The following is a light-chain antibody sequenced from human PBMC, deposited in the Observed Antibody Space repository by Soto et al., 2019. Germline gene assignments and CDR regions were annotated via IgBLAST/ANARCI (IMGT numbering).Light chain of an antibody. V-gene: IGKV2-28*01. CDR3: MQALQTPWT. J-gene: IGKJ1*01. CDR1: QSLLHSNGYNY. Sequence: DIVMTQSPLSLPVTPGEPASISCRSSQSLLHSNGYNYLDWYLQKPGQSPQVLIYLGSNRASGVXDXXSGSGSGTDFTLKISRVEAEDVGVYYCMQALQTPWTFGQGTTVEIK. CDR2: LGS.